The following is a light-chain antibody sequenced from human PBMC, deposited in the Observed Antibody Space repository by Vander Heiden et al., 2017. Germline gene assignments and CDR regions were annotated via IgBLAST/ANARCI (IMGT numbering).Light chain of an antibody. CDR3: QAWDSSNWV. CDR1: KLGANC. CDR2: QDS. J-gene: IGLJ3*02. Sequence: SYELTQPPSRSVSPGPPASITCAGDKLGANCACRYQQKPGQSPVLVIYQDSNRPSGIPGRFSGSNSGNTATLTISGTQAMDEADYYCQAWDSSNWVFGGGTKLTVL. V-gene: IGLV3-1*01.